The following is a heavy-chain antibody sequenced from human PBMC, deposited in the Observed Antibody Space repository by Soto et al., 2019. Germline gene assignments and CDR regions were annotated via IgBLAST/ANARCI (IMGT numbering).Heavy chain of an antibody. CDR3: ARAGYCSGGTCYGVY. V-gene: IGHV3-48*01. CDR1: GFTFSSYS. CDR2: ISTSSSTI. J-gene: IGHJ4*02. D-gene: IGHD2-15*01. Sequence: PWGSLRLSCAASGFTFSSYSMNWVRQAPGKGLEWVSYISTSSSTIYYADSVKGRSTISRDNAKNSLYLQMNSLRAEDTAVYYCARAGYCSGGTCYGVYWGQGTLVTVSS.